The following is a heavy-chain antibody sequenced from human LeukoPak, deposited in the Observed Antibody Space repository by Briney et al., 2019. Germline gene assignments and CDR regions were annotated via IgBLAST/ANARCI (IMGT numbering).Heavy chain of an antibody. J-gene: IGHJ3*02. V-gene: IGHV4-34*03. Sequence: PSETLSLTCAVYGGSFSGYYWSWIRQPPGKGLEWIGEINHSGSTNYNPSLRSRVTISLDTSKNQFSLKVISMTAADTAAYYCTKSDGYGLIRICGRGTTVTVSS. CDR1: GGSFSGYY. CDR2: INHSGST. CDR3: TKSDGYGLIRI. D-gene: IGHD3-10*01.